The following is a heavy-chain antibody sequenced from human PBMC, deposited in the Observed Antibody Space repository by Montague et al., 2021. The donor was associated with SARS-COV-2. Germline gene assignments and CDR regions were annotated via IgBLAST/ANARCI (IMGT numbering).Heavy chain of an antibody. J-gene: IGHJ6*03. Sequence: SETLSLTCTVSGGSVSDYSWSWIRQPPGEGLDYLGYIFYTGITYYNPSXXSRVTISVDTSKNQFSLRLNSVTAADTAAYFCARLVTMSRKKPYYMDVWGKGTTVTVSS. D-gene: IGHD4-11*01. CDR2: IFYTGIT. CDR1: GGSVSDYS. V-gene: IGHV4-59*02. CDR3: ARLVTMSRKKPYYMDV.